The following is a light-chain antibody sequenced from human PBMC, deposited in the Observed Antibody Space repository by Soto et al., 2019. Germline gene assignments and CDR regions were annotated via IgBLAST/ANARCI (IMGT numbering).Light chain of an antibody. CDR2: GVS. V-gene: IGKV3-20*01. CDR1: QSVSSSY. J-gene: IGKJ4*01. Sequence: EIVLTQSPGTLSLSPGERATLSCRASQSVSSSYLAWYQQKPGQAPRLLIYGVSSRATGIPDRFSGSGSGTDFTLTISRLEPEDFAVYYCQQYGSSPSTFGGGTKVDIK. CDR3: QQYGSSPST.